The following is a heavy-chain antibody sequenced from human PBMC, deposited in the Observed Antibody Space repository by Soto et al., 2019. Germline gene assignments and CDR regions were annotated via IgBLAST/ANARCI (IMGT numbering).Heavy chain of an antibody. J-gene: IGHJ4*02. CDR3: ARGLYNWNYFDY. CDR2: IYYSGST. D-gene: IGHD1-20*01. V-gene: IGHV4-31*03. Sequence: QVQLQESGPELVNPPQTLSLTSTVSGGSISSGGYYWSWIRQHPGKGLERIGYIYYSGSTHYNPSLKSRVNISVDTSKNQFSLKLSSVTAADTAVYYCARGLYNWNYFDYWGQGTLVTVSS. CDR1: GGSISSGGYY.